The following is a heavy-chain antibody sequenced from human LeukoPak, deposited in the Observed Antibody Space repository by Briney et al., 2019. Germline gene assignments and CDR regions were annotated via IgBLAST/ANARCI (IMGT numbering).Heavy chain of an antibody. J-gene: IGHJ4*02. D-gene: IGHD3-22*01. CDR1: GGSISSYY. V-gene: IGHV4-4*07. CDR2: IYTSGST. Sequence: SETLSLTCTVSGGSISSYYWSWIRQPAGEGLEWIGRIYTSGSTNYNPSLKSRVTMSVDTSKNQFSLKLSSVTAADTAVYYCASDVPFYDSSGYYKRGLFDYWGQGTLVTVSS. CDR3: ASDVPFYDSSGYYKRGLFDY.